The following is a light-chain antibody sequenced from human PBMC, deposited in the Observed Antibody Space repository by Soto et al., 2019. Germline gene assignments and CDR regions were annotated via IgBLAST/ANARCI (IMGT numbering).Light chain of an antibody. V-gene: IGKV3-11*01. J-gene: IGKJ5*01. Sequence: PGERATLSCRASQSVNSYLAWYQQKPGQAPRLLIYDSSNRATGVPARFSGSGSGTDFTLTISSLEPEDFAVYYCQHRSSWPVTFGQGTRLEIK. CDR2: DSS. CDR3: QHRSSWPVT. CDR1: QSVNSY.